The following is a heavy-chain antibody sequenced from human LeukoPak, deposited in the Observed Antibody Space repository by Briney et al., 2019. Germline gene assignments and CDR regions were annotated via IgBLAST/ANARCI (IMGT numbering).Heavy chain of an antibody. D-gene: IGHD3-22*01. V-gene: IGHV4-30-4*01. CDR2: MYYSGST. Sequence: SETLSLTCTVSGGSISSGDYYWSWIRQPPGKGLEWIAYMYYSGSTYYNPSLKSRGTMSADTSKNQLSLKLSSVTAADTAVYYCARPYYYDSRIDPWGQGILVTVSS. J-gene: IGHJ5*02. CDR3: ARPYYYDSRIDP. CDR1: GGSISSGDYY.